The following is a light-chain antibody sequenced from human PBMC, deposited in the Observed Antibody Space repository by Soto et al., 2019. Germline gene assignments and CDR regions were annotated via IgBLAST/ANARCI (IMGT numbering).Light chain of an antibody. CDR2: DAS. V-gene: IGKV3-11*01. CDR3: QQRSNWPWT. CDR1: QSVSSY. J-gene: IGKJ1*01. Sequence: EIVLAQSPATLSLSTGERATLSCRASQSVSSYLAWYQQKPGQAPRLLIYDASNRATGIPARFSGSGSGTDFTLTISSLEPEDFAVYYCQQRSNWPWTFGQGTKVDFK.